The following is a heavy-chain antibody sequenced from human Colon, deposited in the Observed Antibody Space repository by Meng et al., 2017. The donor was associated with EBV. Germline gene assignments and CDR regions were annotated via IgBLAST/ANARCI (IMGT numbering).Heavy chain of an antibody. Sequence: VQLRDAGPGRVKPSGTLSLLCAVSGASIGSSYWWTWVRQPPEKGLEWIGEIYHSGSTNYNPSLKSRLTLSVDKSKSQFSLELIPVTAADTAVYYCARGRRFGSGRYALDYWGQGTLVTVSS. CDR2: IYHSGST. V-gene: IGHV4-4*02. J-gene: IGHJ4*02. CDR3: ARGRRFGSGRYALDY. CDR1: GASIGSSYW. D-gene: IGHD3-10*01.